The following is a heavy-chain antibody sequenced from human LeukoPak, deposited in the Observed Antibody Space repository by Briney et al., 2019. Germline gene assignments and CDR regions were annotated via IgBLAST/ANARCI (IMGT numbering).Heavy chain of an antibody. D-gene: IGHD3-3*01. CDR2: IIPIFGTA. J-gene: IGHJ6*03. CDR1: AYTFTSYD. CDR3: ARGLRFLEWLYPSTGYYYMDV. V-gene: IGHV1-69*05. Sequence: SVKVSCKASAYTFTSYDINWVRQATGQGLEWMGWIIPIFGTANYAQKFQGRVTITTDESTSTAYMELSSLRSEDTAVYYCARGLRFLEWLYPSTGYYYMDVWGKGTTVTVSS.